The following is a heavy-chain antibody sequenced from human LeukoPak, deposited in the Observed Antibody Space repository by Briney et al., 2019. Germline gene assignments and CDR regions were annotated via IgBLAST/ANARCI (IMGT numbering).Heavy chain of an antibody. CDR3: ARESSLGYCSGGSCYSEGMLDP. J-gene: IGHJ5*02. V-gene: IGHV1-69*04. D-gene: IGHD2-15*01. Sequence: GASVKVSCKASGGTFSSYAISWVRQAPGQGLEWMGRIIPILGIANYAQKFQGRVTITADKSTSTAYMELSSLRSEDTAVYYCARESSLGYCSGGSCYSEGMLDPWGQGTLVTVSS. CDR1: GGTFSSYA. CDR2: IIPILGIA.